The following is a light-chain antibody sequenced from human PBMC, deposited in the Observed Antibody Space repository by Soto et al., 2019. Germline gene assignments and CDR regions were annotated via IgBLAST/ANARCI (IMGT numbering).Light chain of an antibody. CDR3: QQYKAYAFT. J-gene: IGKJ4*01. CDR1: QTVNSF. V-gene: IGKV1-5*03. Sequence: DIQMTQSPSTLFASVGDRVTLTCRASQTVNSFLAWYQHKPGKAPKLLIYKASSLESRVPSRFSGIGSGTEFSLTISSLQPDDFGTYYCQQYKAYAFTFGGGTKVEMK. CDR2: KAS.